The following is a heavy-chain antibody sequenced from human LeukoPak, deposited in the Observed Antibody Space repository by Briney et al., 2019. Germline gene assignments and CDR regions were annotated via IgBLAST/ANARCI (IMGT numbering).Heavy chain of an antibody. J-gene: IGHJ5*02. CDR3: ANFERTVAGPYNWFDP. CDR1: GFIFRNYW. CDR2: ISGSGGST. V-gene: IGHV3-23*01. Sequence: GGSLRLSCAASGFIFRNYWLAWVRQVPGKGLEWVSAISGSGGSTYYADSVKGRFTISRDNSRNTLYVQMNSLRAEDTAVYYCANFERTVAGPYNWFDPWGQGTLVTVSS. D-gene: IGHD6-19*01.